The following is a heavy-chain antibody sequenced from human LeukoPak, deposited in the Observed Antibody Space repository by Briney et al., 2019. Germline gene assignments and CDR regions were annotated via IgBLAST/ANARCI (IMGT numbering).Heavy chain of an antibody. CDR2: IYPGDSDT. J-gene: IGHJ4*02. V-gene: IGHV5-51*01. CDR3: ARLSPSGWYYFDY. Sequence: GESLKISCKGSGYSFTSYWIGWVRQMPGEGLEWMGIIYPGDSDTRYSPSFQGQVTIPADKSISTAYLQWSSLKASDAAMYYCARLSPSGWYYFDYWGQGTLVTVSS. CDR1: GYSFTSYW. D-gene: IGHD6-19*01.